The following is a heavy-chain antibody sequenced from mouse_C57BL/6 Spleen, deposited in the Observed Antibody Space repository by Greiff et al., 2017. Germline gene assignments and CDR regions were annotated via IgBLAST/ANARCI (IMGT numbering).Heavy chain of an antibody. V-gene: IGHV1-82*01. Sequence: VQLQQSGPELVKPGASVKISCKASGYAFSSSWMNWVKQRPGKGLEWIGRIYPGDGDTNYNGKFKGKATLTADKSSSTAYMQLSSLTSEDSAVYFCARGGDYYGSSPDWYFEVWGTGTTVTVSS. CDR1: GYAFSSSW. J-gene: IGHJ1*03. CDR3: ARGGDYYGSSPDWYFEV. CDR2: IYPGDGDT. D-gene: IGHD1-1*01.